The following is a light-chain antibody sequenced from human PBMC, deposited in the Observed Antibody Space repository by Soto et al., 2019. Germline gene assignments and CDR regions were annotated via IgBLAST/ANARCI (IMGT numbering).Light chain of an antibody. V-gene: IGLV1-40*01. Sequence: QPVLTQPPSVSGAPGQTVTISCTGSSSNIGAGYDAQWYQQLPGTAPKLLMYGNSNRPSGVPDRFSGSKSGTSASLAITGLQAEDEADYYCQSYDSSLNDLVFGGGTQLTVL. J-gene: IGLJ3*02. CDR2: GNS. CDR1: SSNIGAGYD. CDR3: QSYDSSLNDLV.